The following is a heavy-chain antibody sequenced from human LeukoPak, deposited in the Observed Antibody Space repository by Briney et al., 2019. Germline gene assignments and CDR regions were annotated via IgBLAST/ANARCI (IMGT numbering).Heavy chain of an antibody. J-gene: IGHJ4*02. CDR2: IYHSGST. V-gene: IGHV4-38-2*02. Sequence: PSETLSLTCTVSGYSISSGYYWGWIRQPPGKGLEWIGSIYHSGSTYYNPSLKSRVTISVDTSKNQFSLKLSSVTAADTAVYYCARVSMYYYGSGSSFDYWGQGTLVTVSS. CDR3: ARVSMYYYGSGSSFDY. CDR1: GYSISSGYY. D-gene: IGHD3-10*01.